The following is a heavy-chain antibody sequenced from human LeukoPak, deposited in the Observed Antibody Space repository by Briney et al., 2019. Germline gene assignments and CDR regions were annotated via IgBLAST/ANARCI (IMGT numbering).Heavy chain of an antibody. CDR3: ARALRLWGGNSGIAFDI. D-gene: IGHD4-23*01. CDR1: GGSISSYY. CDR2: IYNSGST. J-gene: IGHJ3*02. V-gene: IGHV4-59*01. Sequence: SETLSLTCTVSGGSISSYYWSGIRQPPGKGLEWIGYIYNSGSTNYNHSLKSRVTISEDMSNNQFSLKLSSVTAADTAVDYCARALRLWGGNSGIAFDIWGQGTMVTVSS.